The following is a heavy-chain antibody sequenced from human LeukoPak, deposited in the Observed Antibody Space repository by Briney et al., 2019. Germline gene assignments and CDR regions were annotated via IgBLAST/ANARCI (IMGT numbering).Heavy chain of an antibody. Sequence: GASVKVSCKASGYTFTSYDVNWVRQATGQGLEWMGWMNPNSGNTGYAQQFQGRVTMTRNTSISTAYMELSSLRSEDTAVYYCAREGGKANYDILTGSYGMDVWGQGTTVTVSS. D-gene: IGHD3-9*01. CDR1: GYTFTSYD. CDR3: AREGGKANYDILTGSYGMDV. J-gene: IGHJ6*02. CDR2: MNPNSGNT. V-gene: IGHV1-8*01.